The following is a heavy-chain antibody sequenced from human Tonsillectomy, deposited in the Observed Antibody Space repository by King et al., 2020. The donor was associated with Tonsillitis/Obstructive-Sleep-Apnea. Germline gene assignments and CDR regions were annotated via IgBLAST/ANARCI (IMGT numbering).Heavy chain of an antibody. Sequence: VQLVESGGGLVQPGGSLRLSCAASGFTFSSYWMHWVRQAPGKGLVWVSRMNSDGSRTSYADSVKGRFTISRDNAKNTLYLQMNSLRAEDTAVYYCARDARSANYSYYYMDVWGKGTTVTVSS. V-gene: IGHV3-74*01. J-gene: IGHJ6*03. CDR1: GFTFSSYW. CDR3: ARDARSANYSYYYMDV. CDR2: MNSDGSRT. D-gene: IGHD2-2*01.